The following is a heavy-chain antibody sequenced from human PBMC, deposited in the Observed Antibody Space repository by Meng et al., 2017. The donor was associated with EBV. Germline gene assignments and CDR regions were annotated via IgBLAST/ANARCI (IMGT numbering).Heavy chain of an antibody. CDR3: ASESGRGFTPDF. CDR1: GGPFRSDA. CDR2: LIPMSGAP. D-gene: IGHD3-10*01. J-gene: IGHJ4*02. Sequence: QVQVERAGAEVKRPGSSGKLSCKTSGGPFRSDAVSWVRQGPGQGLEWLGGLIPMSGAPHYAQKFQDRVTITADEYTRTHYMELSSLRSDDTAMYYCASESGRGFTPDFWGQGTLVTVSS. V-gene: IGHV1-69*01.